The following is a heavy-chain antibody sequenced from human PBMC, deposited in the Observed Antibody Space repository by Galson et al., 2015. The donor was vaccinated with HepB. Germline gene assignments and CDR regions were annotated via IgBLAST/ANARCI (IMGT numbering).Heavy chain of an antibody. Sequence: SVKVSCKASGGTFSSYAISWVRQAPGQGLEWMGGIIPIFGIANYAQKFQGRVTITADESTSTAYMELSSLRSEDTAVYYCASGTRITFGGVIVQYAFDIWGQGTPVTVSS. CDR2: IIPIFGIA. CDR1: GGTFSSYA. V-gene: IGHV1-69*13. CDR3: ASGTRITFGGVIVQYAFDI. D-gene: IGHD3-16*02. J-gene: IGHJ4*02.